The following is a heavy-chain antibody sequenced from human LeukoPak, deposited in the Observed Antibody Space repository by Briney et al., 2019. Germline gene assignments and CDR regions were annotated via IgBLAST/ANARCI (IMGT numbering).Heavy chain of an antibody. D-gene: IGHD1-26*01. J-gene: IGHJ3*02. Sequence: PGGSLKLSCAASGFTFSGSAMHWVRQAAGKGLEWVGRIRSKANSYATAYAASVKGRFTISRDDSKNTAYLQMNSLKTEDTAVYYCTRIKWELLSIAFDIWGQGTMVTVSS. CDR2: IRSKANSYAT. V-gene: IGHV3-73*01. CDR3: TRIKWELLSIAFDI. CDR1: GFTFSGSA.